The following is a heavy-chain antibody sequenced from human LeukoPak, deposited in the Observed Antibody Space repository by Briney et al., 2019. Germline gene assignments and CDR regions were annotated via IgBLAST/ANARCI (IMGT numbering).Heavy chain of an antibody. CDR3: ATLHSDDY. Sequence: GASVKVSCKVSGYTLTESSMHWVRQTPGKGLEWMGGFDPENGDTIYAQKFQGRVTMTEDTSTDTAYMELNSLRSEDTAVYYRATLHSDDYWGQGSLVTVSS. D-gene: IGHD3-10*01. V-gene: IGHV1-24*01. J-gene: IGHJ4*02. CDR2: FDPENGDT. CDR1: GYTLTESS.